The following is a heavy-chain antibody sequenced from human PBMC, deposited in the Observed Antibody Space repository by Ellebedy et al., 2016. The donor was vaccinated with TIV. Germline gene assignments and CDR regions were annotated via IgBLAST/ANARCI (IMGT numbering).Heavy chain of an antibody. D-gene: IGHD3-22*01. J-gene: IGHJ5*02. Sequence: SETLSLTXAVSGDSISSGGYSWSWILQPPGKGLEWIGYIYHSGKTYYNPSLKSRVTISVDRPKNQFSVRLNSVTAADTAVYYCARVRNYYDSSGYYWPYNWFDPWGQGTLVTVSS. CDR2: IYHSGKT. CDR3: ARVRNYYDSSGYYWPYNWFDP. CDR1: GDSISSGGYS. V-gene: IGHV4-30-2*01.